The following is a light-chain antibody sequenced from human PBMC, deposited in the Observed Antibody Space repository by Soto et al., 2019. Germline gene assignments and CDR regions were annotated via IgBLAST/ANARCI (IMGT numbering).Light chain of an antibody. CDR3: SSYTSRDTRV. Sequence: QSVLTQPASVSGSPGQLITISCTGTSSDVGGYNFVSWYQQHPDKAPKLMVYEVTKRPSGVSDRFSGSKSGNTASLTISGLQAEDEADYYCSSYTSRDTRVFGTGTKLTVL. CDR1: SSDVGGYNF. J-gene: IGLJ1*01. CDR2: EVT. V-gene: IGLV2-14*01.